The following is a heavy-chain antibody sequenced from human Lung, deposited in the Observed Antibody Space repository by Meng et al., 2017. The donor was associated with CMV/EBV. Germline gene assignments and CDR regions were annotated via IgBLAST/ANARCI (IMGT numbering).Heavy chain of an antibody. CDR3: ALASGLPDY. CDR2: FDSEDGER. CDR1: GYTPTDLS. V-gene: IGHV1-24*01. J-gene: IGHJ4*02. Sequence: KVSCKVYGYTPTDLSIHWVRQSPEKGLEWMGGFDSEDGERITAQKFQGRFTMTEDTSADIAYMELSSLTSEDTAVYYCALASGLPDYWGQGTLVTVSS. D-gene: IGHD2-15*01.